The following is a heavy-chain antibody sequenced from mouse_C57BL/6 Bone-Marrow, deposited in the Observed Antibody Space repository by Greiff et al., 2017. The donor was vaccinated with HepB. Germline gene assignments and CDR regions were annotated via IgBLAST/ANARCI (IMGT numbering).Heavy chain of an antibody. V-gene: IGHV5-15*01. Sequence: EVMLVESGGGLVQPGGSLKLSCAASGFTFSDYGMAWVRQAPRKGPEWVAFISNLAYSIYYADTVTGRFTISRENAKYTLYLEMSSLRSEDTAMYYCARKGDYYGSSYWYFDVWGTGTTVTVSS. D-gene: IGHD1-1*01. CDR2: ISNLAYSI. J-gene: IGHJ1*03. CDR1: GFTFSDYG. CDR3: ARKGDYYGSSYWYFDV.